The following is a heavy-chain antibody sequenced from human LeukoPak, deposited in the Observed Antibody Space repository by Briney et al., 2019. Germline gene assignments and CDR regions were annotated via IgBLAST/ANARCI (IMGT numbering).Heavy chain of an antibody. Sequence: ASVKVSCKASGYTFTSYYMHWVRQAPGQGLEWMGIINPSGGSTSYAQKFQGRVTMTRDTSTSTVYMELSSLRSEDTAVYYCARDCPGYSSSCGYYYGMDVWGQGTTVTVSS. D-gene: IGHD6-13*01. V-gene: IGHV1-46*01. CDR1: GYTFTSYY. CDR3: ARDCPGYSSSCGYYYGMDV. J-gene: IGHJ6*02. CDR2: INPSGGST.